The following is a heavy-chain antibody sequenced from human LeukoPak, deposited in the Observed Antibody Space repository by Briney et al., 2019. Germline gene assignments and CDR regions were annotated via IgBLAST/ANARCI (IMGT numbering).Heavy chain of an antibody. D-gene: IGHD3-22*01. V-gene: IGHV3-20*04. CDR2: INWNGGST. CDR1: GFTFSNYA. J-gene: IGHJ4*02. CDR3: ARSSSGYYFTPFDY. Sequence: GGSLRLSCAASGFTFSNYAMSWVRQAPGRGLEWASGINWNGGSTGYADSVKGRFTISRDNAKNSLYLQMNSLRAEDTALYYCARSSSGYYFTPFDYWGQGTLVTVSS.